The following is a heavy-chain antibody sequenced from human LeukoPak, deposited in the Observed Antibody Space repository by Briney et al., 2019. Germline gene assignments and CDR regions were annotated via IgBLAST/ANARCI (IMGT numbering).Heavy chain of an antibody. V-gene: IGHV3-9*01. CDR2: ISWNSGSI. Sequence: PGRSLRLSCAASGFTFDDYAMHWVRHAPGKGLEWVSGISWNSGSIGYADSVKGRFTISRDNAKNSLYLQMNSLRAEDTALYYCSGSGAGDAFDIWGQGTMVTVSS. J-gene: IGHJ3*02. CDR1: GFTFDDYA. D-gene: IGHD3-10*01. CDR3: SGSGAGDAFDI.